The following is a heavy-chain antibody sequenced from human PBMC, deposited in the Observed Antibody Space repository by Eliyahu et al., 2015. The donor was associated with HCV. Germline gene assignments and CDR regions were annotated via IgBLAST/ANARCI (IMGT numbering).Heavy chain of an antibody. D-gene: IGHD2-21*02. Sequence: QVQLVESGGGVVQPGXSLXXSCAASXXTFXTXGMXWVRQAPGKGLEWVAVIWYDGSNKYYADSVKGRFTISRDNSKNTLYLQMNSLRAEDTAVYYCARDRRRVTEYYYYGMDVWGQGTTVTVSS. CDR1: XXTFXTXG. CDR2: IWYDGSNK. J-gene: IGHJ6*02. V-gene: IGHV3-33*01. CDR3: ARDRRRVTEYYYYGMDV.